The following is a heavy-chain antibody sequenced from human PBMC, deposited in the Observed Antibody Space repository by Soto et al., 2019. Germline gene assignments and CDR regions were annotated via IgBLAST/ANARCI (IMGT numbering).Heavy chain of an antibody. D-gene: IGHD3-16*01. CDR1: GFTFSSYG. V-gene: IGHV3-30*18. CDR3: AKGARYDYVWGSAEPPSDFDY. J-gene: IGHJ4*02. Sequence: GGSLRLSCAASGFTFSSYGMHWVRQAPGKGLEWVAVISYDGSNKYYADSVKGRFTISRDNSKNTLYLQMNSLRAEDTAVYYCAKGARYDYVWGSAEPPSDFDYWGQGTLVTVSS. CDR2: ISYDGSNK.